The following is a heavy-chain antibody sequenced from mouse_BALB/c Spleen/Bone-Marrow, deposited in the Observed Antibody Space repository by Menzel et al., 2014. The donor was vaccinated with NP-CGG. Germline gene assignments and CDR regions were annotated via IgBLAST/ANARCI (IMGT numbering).Heavy chain of an antibody. V-gene: IGHV5-6-3*01. CDR1: GFTFSNYG. J-gene: IGHJ2*01. CDR2: INSNGGST. D-gene: IGHD2-1*01. Sequence: EVQGVESGGGLVQPGGSLKLSCAASGFTFSNYGMSWVRQTPDKRLESVATINSNGGSTYYPDSVKGRFTISRDTAKNTLYLQMSSLKSEETAMYYCVRGNYGNYVDYFDFWGQGTTLTVSS. CDR3: VRGNYGNYVDYFDF.